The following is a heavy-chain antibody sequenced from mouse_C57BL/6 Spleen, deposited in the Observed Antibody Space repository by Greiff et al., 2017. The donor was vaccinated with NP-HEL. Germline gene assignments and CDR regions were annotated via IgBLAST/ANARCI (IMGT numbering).Heavy chain of an antibody. J-gene: IGHJ4*01. D-gene: IGHD2-12*01. V-gene: IGHV1-55*01. Sequence: QVQLQQSGAELVKPGASVKMSCKASGYTFTSYWITWVKQRPGQGLEWIGDIYPGSGSTNYNEKFKSKATLTVDTSSSTADMQLSSLTSADSAVYYGARGGVTYAMDYWGQGTAVTVSS. CDR1: GYTFTSYW. CDR2: IYPGSGST. CDR3: ARGGVTYAMDY.